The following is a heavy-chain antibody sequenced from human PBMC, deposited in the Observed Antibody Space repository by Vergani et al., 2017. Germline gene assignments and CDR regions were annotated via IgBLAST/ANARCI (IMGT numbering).Heavy chain of an antibody. J-gene: IGHJ4*02. CDR3: ARAADYYDSSGYYDY. Sequence: EVQLVESGGGLVQPGGSLRLSCAASGFTFSSYEMNWVRQAPGKGLEWVSYISSSGSTIYYADSVKGRFTISRDNAKNSLYLQMNSLRAEDTAVYYCARAADYYDSSGYYDYWGQGTLVTVSS. D-gene: IGHD3-22*01. CDR2: ISSSGSTI. CDR1: GFTFSSYE. V-gene: IGHV3-48*03.